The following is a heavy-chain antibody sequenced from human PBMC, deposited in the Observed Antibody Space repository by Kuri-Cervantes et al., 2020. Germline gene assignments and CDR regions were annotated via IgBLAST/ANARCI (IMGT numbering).Heavy chain of an antibody. CDR2: IYPGDSDT. V-gene: IGHV5-51*01. D-gene: IGHD6-13*01. CDR3: ARHRDTSSWDAFDI. Sequence: KVSCKGSGYSFTSYWIGWVRQMPGKGLEWMGIIYPGDSDTRYSPSFQGQVTISVDRSITTAYLQWSSLEASDTAMYYCARHRDTSSWDAFDIWGQGTMVTVSS. CDR1: GYSFTSYW. J-gene: IGHJ3*02.